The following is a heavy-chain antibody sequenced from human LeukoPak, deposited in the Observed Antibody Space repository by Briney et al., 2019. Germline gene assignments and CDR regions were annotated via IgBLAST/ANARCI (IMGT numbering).Heavy chain of an antibody. V-gene: IGHV3-7*04. CDR3: GRGDF. J-gene: IGHJ4*02. Sequence: GGSLRLSCAASEFTFRTSWMNWVRQAPGKGLEWVANTNPDGSASRYVDSVKGRFTISRDNTKNSVFLQMNSLRTEDTAVYYCGRGDFWGQGIPVTVSS. CDR2: TNPDGSAS. CDR1: EFTFRTSW.